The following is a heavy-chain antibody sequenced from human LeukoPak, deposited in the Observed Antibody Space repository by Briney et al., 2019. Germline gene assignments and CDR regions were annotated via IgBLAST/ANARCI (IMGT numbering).Heavy chain of an antibody. CDR1: GYTFTGYY. J-gene: IGHJ4*02. V-gene: IGHV1-2*02. Sequence: GASVKVSCEASGYTFTGYYMHWVRQAPGQGLEWMGWINPNSGGTNYAQKFQGRVTMTRDTSTSTVYMELSSLRSEDTAVYYCARGARAAAPIDYWGQGTLVTVSS. D-gene: IGHD6-13*01. CDR2: INPNSGGT. CDR3: ARGARAAAPIDY.